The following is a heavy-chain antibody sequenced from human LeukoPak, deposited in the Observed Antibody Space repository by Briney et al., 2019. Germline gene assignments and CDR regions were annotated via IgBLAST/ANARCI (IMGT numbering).Heavy chain of an antibody. CDR1: GFTVSSNY. CDR2: IYSGGST. Sequence: PGGSLRLSCAASGFTVSSNYMSWVRPAPGKGLGWVAVIYSGGSTYYADSVKGRFTISRDNSKNTLYLQMNSLRAEDTAVYYCARDLSSAASGLDYWGQGTLVTVSS. CDR3: ARDLSSAASGLDY. J-gene: IGHJ4*02. V-gene: IGHV3-53*01. D-gene: IGHD6-13*01.